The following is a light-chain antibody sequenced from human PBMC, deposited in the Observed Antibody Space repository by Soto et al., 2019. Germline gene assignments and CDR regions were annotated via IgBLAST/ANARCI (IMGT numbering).Light chain of an antibody. CDR1: SSDVGAYDY. Sequence: QSLLTQPASVSGSPGQSIAISCTGTSSDVGAYDYVSWYQQHPDKAPKLIIYEVSHRPAGVSNRFSASKYVNTATLTISGLQTEDEADYYCASHTTSNTRVFGTGTKVPVL. V-gene: IGLV2-14*03. CDR2: EVS. CDR3: ASHTTSNTRV. J-gene: IGLJ1*01.